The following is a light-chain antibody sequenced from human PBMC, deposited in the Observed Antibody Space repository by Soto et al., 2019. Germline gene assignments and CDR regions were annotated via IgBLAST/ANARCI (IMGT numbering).Light chain of an antibody. V-gene: IGKV3-20*01. CDR1: QSVKTF. CDR3: QQYGSSGT. Sequence: EIVLTQSPATLSLSPGQRATLSSRASQSVKTFLVWYQHRPGQAPRVLIYGASNRATGIPDRFSGSGSGTDFTLTISRLEPEDFAVYYCQQYGSSGTFGQGTKVDI. J-gene: IGKJ1*01. CDR2: GAS.